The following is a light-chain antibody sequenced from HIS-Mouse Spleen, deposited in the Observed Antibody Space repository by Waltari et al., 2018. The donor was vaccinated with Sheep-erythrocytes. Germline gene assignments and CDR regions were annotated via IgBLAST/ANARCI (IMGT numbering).Light chain of an antibody. CDR1: SSDVGSYNL. CDR3: CSYAGSSTPWV. J-gene: IGLJ3*02. CDR2: EGS. Sequence: QSALTQPASVSGSPGQSITISCTGTSSDVGSYNLVSWYQQHPGKAPKLMIYEGSKRPSGVSNSFSSSKSGNTASLTISGLQAEDEADYYCCSYAGSSTPWVFGGGTKLTVL. V-gene: IGLV2-23*01.